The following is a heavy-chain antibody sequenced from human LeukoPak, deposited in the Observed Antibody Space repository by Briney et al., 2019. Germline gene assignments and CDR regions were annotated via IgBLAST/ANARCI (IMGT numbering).Heavy chain of an antibody. V-gene: IGHV1/OR15-1*02. CDR1: GYIFTDYY. D-gene: IGHD1-26*01. CDR2: INPNSGGT. Sequence: ASVKVSCKASGYIFTDYYMHWVRQAPGQELGWMGRINPNSGGTNYAQKFQGRVTMTRDTSISTACMELSSLRSEDTAVYYCATGGATNWGQGTLVTVSS. CDR3: ATGGATN. J-gene: IGHJ4*02.